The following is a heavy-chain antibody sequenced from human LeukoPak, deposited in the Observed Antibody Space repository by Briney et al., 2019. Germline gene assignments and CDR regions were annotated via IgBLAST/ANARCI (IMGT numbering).Heavy chain of an antibody. J-gene: IGHJ5*02. Sequence: PSETLSLTCAVYGGSFRGYYWSWIRQPPGEGLEWIGEINHSGSTNYNPSLKSRVTISVDTSKNQFSLKLSSVTAADTAVYYCARARANGYCSSTRCYTYNWFDPWGQGTLVTVPS. CDR3: ARARANGYCSSTRCYTYNWFDP. CDR2: INHSGST. CDR1: GGSFRGYY. D-gene: IGHD2-2*02. V-gene: IGHV4-34*01.